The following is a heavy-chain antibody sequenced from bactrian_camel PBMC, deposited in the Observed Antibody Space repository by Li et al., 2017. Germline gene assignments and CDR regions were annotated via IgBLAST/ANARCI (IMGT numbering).Heavy chain of an antibody. CDR1: GYTFSSYG. CDR2: INSGGSST. CDR3: ATAPVVGGRWSSP. D-gene: IGHD6*01. J-gene: IGHJ4*01. Sequence: VQLVESGGGSVQAGGSLRLSCAASGYTFSSYGMSWVRQAPGKGLEWVSAINSGGSSTYYEDSVKGRFTISRDNAKNMLNLQMNSLKTEDTAVYYCATAPVVGGRWSSPRGQGTQVTVS. V-gene: IGHV3S40*01.